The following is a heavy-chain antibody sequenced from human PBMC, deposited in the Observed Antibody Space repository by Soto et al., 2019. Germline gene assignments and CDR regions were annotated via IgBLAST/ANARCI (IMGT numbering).Heavy chain of an antibody. CDR2: VYLSGNT. CDR3: GSVRPSGYVLS. Sequence: PSETLSLTCTVSGGSLSSYYWTWIRQSPGKGLEWIGYVYLSGNTNYNPSLKSRVTISIXXXXXXFXLXLAXXTAADTAFYYCGSVRPSGYVLSWGQGTLVTVSS. D-gene: IGHD6-25*01. J-gene: IGHJ5*02. V-gene: IGHV4-59*01. CDR1: GGSLSSYY.